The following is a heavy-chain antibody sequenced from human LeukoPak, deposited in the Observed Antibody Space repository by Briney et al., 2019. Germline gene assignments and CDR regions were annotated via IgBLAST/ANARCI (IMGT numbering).Heavy chain of an antibody. J-gene: IGHJ4*02. D-gene: IGHD6-13*01. V-gene: IGHV3-23*01. CDR1: GFTFSSYA. CDR3: ASGIAAAGGYYLDY. Sequence: GGSLRLSCAASGFTFSSYAMSWVRQAPGKGLEWVSAISGSGGSTYYADSVKGRFTISRDNSKNTLYLQMNSLRAEDTAVYYCASGIAAAGGYYLDYWGQGTLVTVSS. CDR2: ISGSGGST.